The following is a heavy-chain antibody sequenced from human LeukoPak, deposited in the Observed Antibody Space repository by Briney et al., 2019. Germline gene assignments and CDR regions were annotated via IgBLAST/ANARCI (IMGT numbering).Heavy chain of an antibody. CDR1: GYTFTGYY. Sequence: GASVKVSCKASGYTFTGYYMHWVRQAPGQGLEWMGWINPNSGSTNYAQKFQGRVTMTRDTSISTAYMELSRLRSDDTAVYYCARGGYCSSTSCYTTVYYFDYWGQGTLVTVSS. CDR2: INPNSGST. V-gene: IGHV1-2*02. D-gene: IGHD2-2*02. CDR3: ARGGYCSSTSCYTTVYYFDY. J-gene: IGHJ4*02.